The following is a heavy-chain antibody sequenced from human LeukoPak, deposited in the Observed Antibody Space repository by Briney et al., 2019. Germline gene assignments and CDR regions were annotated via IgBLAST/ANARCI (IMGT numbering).Heavy chain of an antibody. Sequence: SVKVSCKASGGTFSSYAISWVRQAPGQGLEWMGRIIPIFGTANYAQKFQGRVTITTDESASTAYMELSSLRSEDTAVYYCARVASMTFDYWGQGTLVTVSS. CDR2: IIPIFGTA. J-gene: IGHJ4*02. D-gene: IGHD2-15*01. CDR3: ARVASMTFDY. CDR1: GGTFSSYA. V-gene: IGHV1-69*05.